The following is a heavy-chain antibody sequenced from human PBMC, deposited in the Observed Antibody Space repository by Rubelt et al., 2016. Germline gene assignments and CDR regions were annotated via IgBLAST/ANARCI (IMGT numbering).Heavy chain of an antibody. CDR3: ARVLKQQPGALFDY. CDR2: IIPILGIA. D-gene: IGHD6-13*01. J-gene: IGHJ4*02. Sequence: KPGSSVKVSCKASGGTFSSYAISWVRQAPGQGLEWMGRIIPILGIANYAQKFQGRVTITADKSTSTAYMELSSLRSEDTAVYYCARVLKQQPGALFDYWGQGTLVTVSS. V-gene: IGHV1-69*04. CDR1: GGTFSSYA.